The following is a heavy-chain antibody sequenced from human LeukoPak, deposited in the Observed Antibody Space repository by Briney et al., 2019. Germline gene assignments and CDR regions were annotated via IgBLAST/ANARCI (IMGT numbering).Heavy chain of an antibody. V-gene: IGHV4-4*02. D-gene: IGHD3-16*01. CDR2: IYHSGST. J-gene: IGHJ3*01. CDR3: ARGFYDSVNYFNSFDL. CDR1: GASISSGNW. Sequence: NPSGTLSLTCAVSGASISSGNWWNWVRQPPGKGLEWIGEIYHSGSTNYNPSLKNRVTISVDKSKNQFSPTVISVTSADTAVYFCARGFYDSVNYFNSFDLWGQGTLVTVSS.